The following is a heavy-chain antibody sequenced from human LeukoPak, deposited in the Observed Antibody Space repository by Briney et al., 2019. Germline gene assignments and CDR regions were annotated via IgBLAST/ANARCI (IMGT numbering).Heavy chain of an antibody. J-gene: IGHJ4*02. CDR3: ARGSIAVAGTGVDY. Sequence: ASVKVSCKASAYPFTGYYMHWVRQAPGQGLEWMGWINPNSGGTNYAQKFQGRVTMTRDTSISTAYMELSRLRSDDTAVYYCARGSIAVAGTGVDYWGQGTLVTVSS. CDR1: AYPFTGYY. D-gene: IGHD6-19*01. V-gene: IGHV1-2*02. CDR2: INPNSGGT.